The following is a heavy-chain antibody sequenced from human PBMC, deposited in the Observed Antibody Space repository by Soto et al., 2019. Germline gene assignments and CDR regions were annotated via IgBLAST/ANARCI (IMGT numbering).Heavy chain of an antibody. J-gene: IGHJ4*02. CDR3: AREGFGELLYPHIFDY. V-gene: IGHV3-30-3*01. Sequence: QVQLVESGGGVVQPGRSLRLSCAASGFTFSSYAMHWVRQAPGKGLEWVAVISYDGSNKYYADSVKGRFTISRDNSKNTLYLQMNSLRAEDTAVYYCAREGFGELLYPHIFDYWGQGTLVTVSS. CDR1: GFTFSSYA. D-gene: IGHD3-10*01. CDR2: ISYDGSNK.